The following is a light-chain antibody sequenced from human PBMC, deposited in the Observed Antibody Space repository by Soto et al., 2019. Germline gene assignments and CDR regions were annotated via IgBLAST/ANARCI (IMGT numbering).Light chain of an antibody. CDR2: AAS. Sequence: LTKSPSFLSASVGDRVTITCRASQGISSNLAWYQQKPGKAPKLLIYAASTLQSGVPSRFSGSGSGTEFTLTICSLQPEDFATYYCQQFTSYPITFGQGTNVDIK. CDR3: QQFTSYPIT. CDR1: QGISSN. V-gene: IGKV1-9*01. J-gene: IGKJ1*01.